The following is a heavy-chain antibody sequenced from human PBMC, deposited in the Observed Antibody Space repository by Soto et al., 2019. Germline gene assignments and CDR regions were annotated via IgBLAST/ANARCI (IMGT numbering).Heavy chain of an antibody. V-gene: IGHV4-34*01. D-gene: IGHD4-17*01. CDR1: GGSFSGYY. Sequence: SETLSLTCAVYGGSFSGYYWSWIRQPPGKGLEWIGEINHSGSTNYNPSLKSRVTISVDTSKNQFSLKLSSVTAADTAVYYCARDGRKLYGGNSGYYYYGMDVWGQGTTVTVSS. J-gene: IGHJ6*02. CDR3: ARDGRKLYGGNSGYYYYGMDV. CDR2: INHSGST.